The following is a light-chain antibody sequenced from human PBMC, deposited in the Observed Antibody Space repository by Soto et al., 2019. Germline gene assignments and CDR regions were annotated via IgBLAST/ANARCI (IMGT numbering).Light chain of an antibody. V-gene: IGLV1-44*01. CDR1: SSNIGTNT. CDR3: EAWDGSLNVVL. J-gene: IGLJ2*01. CDR2: SNN. Sequence: QSVLTQPPSASGTPGQRGTISCSGSSSNIGTNTVNWYQHLPGSAPKLPIYSNNQRPSGIPDRFSGSKSGTSASLAISGLQPDDEPDYYCEAWDGSLNVVLFGGGTKLTVL.